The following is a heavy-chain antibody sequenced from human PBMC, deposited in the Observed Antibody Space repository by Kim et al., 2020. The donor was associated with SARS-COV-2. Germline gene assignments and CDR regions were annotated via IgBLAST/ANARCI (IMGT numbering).Heavy chain of an antibody. V-gene: IGHV4-39*07. D-gene: IGHD6-19*01. CDR1: GGSISSSSYY. Sequence: SETLSLTCTVSGGSISSSSYYWGWIRQPPGKGLEWIGSIYYSGSTYYNPSLKSRVTISVDTSKNQFSLKLSSVTAADTAVYYCARVGRRAVAGTIFDYWGQGTLVTVSS. CDR2: IYYSGST. J-gene: IGHJ4*02. CDR3: ARVGRRAVAGTIFDY.